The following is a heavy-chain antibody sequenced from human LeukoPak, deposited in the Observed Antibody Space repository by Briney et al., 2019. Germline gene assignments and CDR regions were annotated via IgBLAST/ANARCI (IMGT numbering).Heavy chain of an antibody. CDR1: GFTFNNYW. J-gene: IGHJ4*02. V-gene: IGHV3-7*01. CDR2: IKHDGSEK. D-gene: IGHD2-2*02. CDR3: AREARYCSKTHCYTGEGDY. Sequence: GGSLRLSCAVSGFTFNNYWMTWVRQTPGKGLEWVANIKHDGSEKYYVDSVKGRFTISRDNTKNSLYLQMDSLRVEDTAVYFCAREARYCSKTHCYTGEGDYWGQGTLVTVSS.